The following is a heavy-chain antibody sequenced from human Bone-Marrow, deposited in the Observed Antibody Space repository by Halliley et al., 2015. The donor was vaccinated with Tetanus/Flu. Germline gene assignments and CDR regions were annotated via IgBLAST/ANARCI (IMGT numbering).Heavy chain of an antibody. Sequence: TLSLTCTVSGASITSYHWSWIRQPPGKGLEWIGYIYYRGSSNSNPSLKSRLTISVDTSKNQFSLRLSSVTAADTAVYYCARYSHGYGGIDYWGQGTLVTVSS. V-gene: IGHV4-59*01. CDR2: IYYRGSS. J-gene: IGHJ4*02. D-gene: IGHD5-18*01. CDR3: ARYSHGYGGIDY. CDR1: GASITSYH.